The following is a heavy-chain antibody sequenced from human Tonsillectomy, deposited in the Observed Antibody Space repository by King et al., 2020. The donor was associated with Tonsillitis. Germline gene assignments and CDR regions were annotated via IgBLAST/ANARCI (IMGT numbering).Heavy chain of an antibody. CDR2: ISGSGGST. J-gene: IGHJ6*02. V-gene: IGHV3-23*04. Sequence: QLVQSGGGLVQPGGSLRLSCAASGFTFTSYALTWVRQAPGKGLEWVSTISGSGGSTYYADSVKGRFTISRDNSKNTLYLNMNSLRADDTAVYYCAKAQRANFYYCLDGWGQGTTVTVSS. CDR3: AKAQRANFYYCLDG. D-gene: IGHD5-12*01. CDR1: GFTFTSYA.